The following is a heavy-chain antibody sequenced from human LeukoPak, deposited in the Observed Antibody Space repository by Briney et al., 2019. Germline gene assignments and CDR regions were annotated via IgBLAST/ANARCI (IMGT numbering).Heavy chain of an antibody. CDR3: ARGSTSDWPLDH. V-gene: IGHV1-3*01. Sequence: ASVKVSCKASGYTFTSYDINWVRQAAGQGLEWMGWIDAGNGDTRYSQKFQGRVTITRDTSASTAYIELRSLRSEDTAMYYCARGSTSDWPLDHWGQETLVTISS. CDR1: GYTFTSYD. CDR2: IDAGNGDT. D-gene: IGHD2-2*01. J-gene: IGHJ4*02.